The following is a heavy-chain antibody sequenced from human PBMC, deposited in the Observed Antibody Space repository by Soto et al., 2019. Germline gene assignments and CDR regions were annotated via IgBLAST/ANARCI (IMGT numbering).Heavy chain of an antibody. J-gene: IGHJ6*02. D-gene: IGHD2-15*01. CDR1: GGTFSSYA. CDR3: AAETGISRDYYYGMDV. V-gene: IGHV1-69*13. Sequence: ASVTVSCKASGGTFSSYAISWVRQAPGQGLEWMGGIIPIFGTANYAQKFQGRVTITADESTSTAYMELSSLRSEDTAVYYCAAETGISRDYYYGMDVWGQGTTVTVSS. CDR2: IIPIFGTA.